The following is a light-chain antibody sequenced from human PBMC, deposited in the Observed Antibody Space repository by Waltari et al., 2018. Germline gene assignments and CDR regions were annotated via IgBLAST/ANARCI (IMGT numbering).Light chain of an antibody. J-gene: IGKJ4*01. CDR3: QQYDGLVLT. CDR1: QSVTSIS. V-gene: IGKV3-20*01. CDR2: GTS. Sequence: EIVLTQSPGTLSLSPGERATLSCRASQSVTSISFSWYPHKPGQAPRLLIYGTSNRATGIPDMFSGSGFGTDFTLTISRLEPEDFSVYYCQQYDGLVLTFGGGTKVEI.